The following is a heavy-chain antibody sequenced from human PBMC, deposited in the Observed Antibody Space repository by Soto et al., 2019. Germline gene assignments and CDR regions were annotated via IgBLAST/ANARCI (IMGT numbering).Heavy chain of an antibody. CDR3: ARLNGYSTGWSAT. CDR2: ISTFNGNA. D-gene: IGHD2-8*02. J-gene: IGHJ5*02. CDR1: GYTFSSCG. V-gene: IGHV1-18*01. Sequence: QVHLVQSGAEVKKPGASVKVSCKTSGYTFSSCGIMWVRQAPGQGLECMGWISTFNGNAHYAQNLQDRVTMTTDTSTSTVYLELTSLTSDDTGVYYCARLNGYSTGWSATWGQGTLVTVSS.